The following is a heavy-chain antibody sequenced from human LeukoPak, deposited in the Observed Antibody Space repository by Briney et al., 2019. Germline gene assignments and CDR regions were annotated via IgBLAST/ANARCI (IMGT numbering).Heavy chain of an antibody. V-gene: IGHV4-4*07. CDR2: IYTSGST. Sequence: PSETLSLTCTVSGGSISSYYWSWIRQPAGKGLEWIGRIYTSGSTNYNPSLKSRVTMSVDTSKNQFSLKLSSVTAADTAVYYCARGTTAMVRGYYYGMDVWGQGTTVTVSS. D-gene: IGHD5-18*01. J-gene: IGHJ6*02. CDR3: ARGTTAMVRGYYYGMDV. CDR1: GGSISSYY.